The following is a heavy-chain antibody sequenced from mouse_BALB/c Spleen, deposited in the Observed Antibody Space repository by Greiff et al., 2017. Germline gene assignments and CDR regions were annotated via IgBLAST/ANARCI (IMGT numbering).Heavy chain of an antibody. CDR3: ARGEGGYDNWFAY. D-gene: IGHD2-2*01. V-gene: IGHV2-6-2*01. CDR2: IWSDGST. J-gene: IGHJ3*01. CDR1: GFSLTSYG. Sequence: QVQLKESGPDLVAPSQSLSITCTVSGFSLTSYGVHWVRQPPGKGLEWLVVIWSDGSTTYNSALKSRLSISKDNSKSQVFLKMNSLQTDDTAMYYCARGEGGYDNWFAYWGQGTLVTVSA.